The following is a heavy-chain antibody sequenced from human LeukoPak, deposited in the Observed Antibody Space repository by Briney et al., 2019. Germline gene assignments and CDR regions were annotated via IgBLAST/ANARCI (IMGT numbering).Heavy chain of an antibody. CDR3: ARSPILHCSSTSCYTGGRVYYYYYMDV. CDR1: GFTFSSYS. D-gene: IGHD2-2*02. V-gene: IGHV3-21*01. J-gene: IGHJ6*03. CDR2: ISSSSSYI. Sequence: GGSLRLSCAASGFTFSSYSMNWVRQAPGKGLEWVSSISSSSSYIYYADSVKGRFTISRDNAKNSLYLQMNSLRAEDTAVYYCARSPILHCSSTSCYTGGRVYYYYYMDVWGKGTTVTVSS.